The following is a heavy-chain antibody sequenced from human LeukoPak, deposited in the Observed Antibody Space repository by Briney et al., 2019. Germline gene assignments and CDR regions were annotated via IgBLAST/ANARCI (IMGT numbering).Heavy chain of an antibody. Sequence: GESLKISCKGSGYSFTSYWIGWVRQMPGKGLEWMGIIYPGDSDTRYSPSFQGQVTISADKSISTAYLQWSSLKASDTAMYYCARRGGGRVAATPYYYYYMDVWGKGTTVTVSS. CDR3: ARRGGGRVAATPYYYYYMDV. CDR2: IYPGDSDT. CDR1: GYSFTSYW. J-gene: IGHJ6*03. D-gene: IGHD2-15*01. V-gene: IGHV5-51*01.